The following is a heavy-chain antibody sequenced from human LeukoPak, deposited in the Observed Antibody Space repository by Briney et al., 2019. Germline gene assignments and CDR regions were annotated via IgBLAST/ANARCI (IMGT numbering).Heavy chain of an antibody. J-gene: IGHJ4*02. V-gene: IGHV1-2*02. CDR1: GYTFTAYH. Sequence: ASVTVSCKTSGYTFTAYHIHWVRQAPGQGLEWMGWIYPNSGGTEYAQKFQGRVTMTSDMSLTTAYMELSGLGSDDTAVYYCVRENLHFGDWGQGTLVTVSS. CDR3: VRENLHFGD. D-gene: IGHD1-7*01. CDR2: IYPNSGGT.